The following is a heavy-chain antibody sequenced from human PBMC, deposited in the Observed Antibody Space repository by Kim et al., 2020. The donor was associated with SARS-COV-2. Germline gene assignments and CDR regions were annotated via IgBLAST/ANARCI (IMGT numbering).Heavy chain of an antibody. D-gene: IGHD2-8*01. CDR3: ARGRRYATNDILNFYSMDV. J-gene: IGHJ6*02. V-gene: IGHV3-11*06. Sequence: RGRFAITRDNAKNSLDLQMNSLRAEDTAVYYCARGRRYATNDILNFYSMDVWGQGTTVTVSS.